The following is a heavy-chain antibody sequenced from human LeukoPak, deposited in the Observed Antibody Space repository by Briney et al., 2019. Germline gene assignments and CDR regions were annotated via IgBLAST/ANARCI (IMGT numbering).Heavy chain of an antibody. CDR2: IDWDDDK. Sequence: TLSLTCTVSGGSISSGGYYWSWIRQPPGKALEWLARIDWDDDKYYSTSLKTRLTISKDTSKNQVVLTMTNMDPVDTATYYCARTRVGGVAVATLDYWGQGTLVTVSS. V-gene: IGHV2-70*11. CDR3: ARTRVGGVAVATLDY. D-gene: IGHD6-19*01. CDR1: GGSISSGGYY. J-gene: IGHJ4*02.